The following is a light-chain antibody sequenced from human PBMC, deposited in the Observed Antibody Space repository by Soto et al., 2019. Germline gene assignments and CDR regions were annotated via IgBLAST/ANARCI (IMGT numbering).Light chain of an antibody. CDR3: SSYTSSSTRV. V-gene: IGLV2-14*01. CDR1: SSDVGGYNY. Sequence: QSALTQPASVSGSPGQSITISCTGTSSDVGGYNYVSWYQQHPGKAPKLMIYEVSNRPSGVSHRFSGSKCGSTASLTISGLQAEDEADYYCSSYTSSSTRVFGTGTKLTVL. J-gene: IGLJ1*01. CDR2: EVS.